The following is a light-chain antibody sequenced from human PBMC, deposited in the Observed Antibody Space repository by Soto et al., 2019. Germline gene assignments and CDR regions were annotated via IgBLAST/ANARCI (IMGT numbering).Light chain of an antibody. CDR2: EAT. V-gene: IGLV2-14*02. Sequence: QSVLTQPASVSGSPGQSITISCTGTSSDVGTYDLVSWYQHHPGAAPKLMIYEATRRPSGISNRFSGSKSGNTASLTISGLQAEDGADYYCSSYTSSSPYVFGTGTKV. CDR1: SSDVGTYDL. CDR3: SSYTSSSPYV. J-gene: IGLJ1*01.